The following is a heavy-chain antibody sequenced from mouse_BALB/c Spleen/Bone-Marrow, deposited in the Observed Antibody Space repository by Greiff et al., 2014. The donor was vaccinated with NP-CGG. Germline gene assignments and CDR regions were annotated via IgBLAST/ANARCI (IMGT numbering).Heavy chain of an antibody. CDR2: IDPANGST. V-gene: IGHV14-3*02. CDR1: GFNIKDTY. CDR3: ASYYYGSSSFAY. Sequence: EVQLQQSGAELVKPGASVKLSCTASGFNIKDTYMHWVKQRPEQGLEWIGRIDPANGSTKYDPKFQGKATITADTPSNTAYLQLSSLTSEDTAVYYCASYYYGSSSFAYWGQGTLVTVSA. J-gene: IGHJ3*01. D-gene: IGHD1-1*01.